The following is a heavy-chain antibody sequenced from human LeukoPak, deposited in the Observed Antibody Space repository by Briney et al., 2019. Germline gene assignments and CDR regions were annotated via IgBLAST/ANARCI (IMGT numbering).Heavy chain of an antibody. J-gene: IGHJ5*02. CDR2: ISAYNGNT. CDR1: GYTFTSYG. CDR3: ARVSVVPAAMGTWFDP. V-gene: IGHV1-18*01. Sequence: ASVKVSCKASGYTFTSYGISWVRQAPGQGLEWMGWISAYNGNTNYAQKLQGRVTMTPDTSTSTAYMELRSLRSQDTAVYYCARVSVVPAAMGTWFDPWGQGTLVTVSS. D-gene: IGHD2-2*01.